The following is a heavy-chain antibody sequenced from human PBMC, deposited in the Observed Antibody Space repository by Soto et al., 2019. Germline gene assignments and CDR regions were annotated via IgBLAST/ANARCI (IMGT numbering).Heavy chain of an antibody. CDR3: ARQGHGSSSDFDY. D-gene: IGHD6-6*01. J-gene: IGHJ4*02. Sequence: GESLKISCKGSGYSFNDNWIAWVRQKPGRGLEWMGVIDPDDSDTRYSPSFQGQVTFSADKSISTAFMHWRSLEASDTAIYFCARQGHGSSSDFDYWGLGTLVTVSS. V-gene: IGHV5-51*01. CDR2: IDPDDSDT. CDR1: GYSFNDNW.